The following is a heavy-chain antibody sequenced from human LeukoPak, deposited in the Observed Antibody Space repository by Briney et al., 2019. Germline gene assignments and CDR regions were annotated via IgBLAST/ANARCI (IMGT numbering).Heavy chain of an antibody. J-gene: IGHJ3*02. CDR1: GGSISSSNW. CDR3: ASFDGKHDTFDI. V-gene: IGHV4-4*02. CDR2: IYHSGST. D-gene: IGHD1-26*01. Sequence: PSETLSLTCAVSGGSISSSNWWSWVRQPPGKGLEWIGEIYHSGSTYYNPPLKSRVTISVDKSKNQFSLKLSSVTAADTAVYYCASFDGKHDTFDIWGQGTMVTVSS.